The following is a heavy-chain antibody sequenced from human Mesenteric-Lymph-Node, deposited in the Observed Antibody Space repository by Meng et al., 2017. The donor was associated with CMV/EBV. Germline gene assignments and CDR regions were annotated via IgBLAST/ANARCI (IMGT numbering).Heavy chain of an antibody. CDR3: ARNKQQQLTWLDP. D-gene: IGHD1/OR15-1a*01. Sequence: GGSLRLSCAASGFTVSTHFMSWVRQAPGKGLEWVSLIYSGGTTYYADSVKGRLTISRDNSKNTLSLQMHSLRGEDTAVYFCARNKQQQLTWLDPWGQGTLVTVSS. V-gene: IGHV3-53*01. CDR1: GFTVSTHF. J-gene: IGHJ5*02. CDR2: IYSGGTT.